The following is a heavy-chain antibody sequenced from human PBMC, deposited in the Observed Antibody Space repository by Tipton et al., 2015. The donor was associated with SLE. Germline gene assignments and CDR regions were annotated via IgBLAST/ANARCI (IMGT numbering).Heavy chain of an antibody. CDR1: GFTFSSYA. CDR2: ISYDGSNK. Sequence: SLRPSCAASGFTFSSYAMSWVRQAPGKGLEWVAVISYDGSNKYYADSVKGRFTISRDNPKNTLYLQMNSLRAEDTAVYYCARARIVLMVYAGDYWGQGTLVTVSS. J-gene: IGHJ4*02. V-gene: IGHV3-30-3*01. CDR3: ARARIVLMVYAGDY. D-gene: IGHD2-8*01.